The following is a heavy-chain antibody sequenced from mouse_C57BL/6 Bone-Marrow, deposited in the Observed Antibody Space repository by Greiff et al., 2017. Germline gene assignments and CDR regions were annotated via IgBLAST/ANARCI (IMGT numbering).Heavy chain of an antibody. CDR2: IWRGGST. D-gene: IGHD1-1*01. Sequence: VKLQESGPGLVQPSQSLSITCTVSGFSLTSYGVHWVRQSPGKGLEWLGVIWRGGSTDYNAAFMSRLSITKDNSKSQVFFKMNSLQADDTAIYYCAKITTVVALWFAYWGQGTLVTVSA. V-gene: IGHV2-5*01. J-gene: IGHJ3*01. CDR3: AKITTVVALWFAY. CDR1: GFSLTSYG.